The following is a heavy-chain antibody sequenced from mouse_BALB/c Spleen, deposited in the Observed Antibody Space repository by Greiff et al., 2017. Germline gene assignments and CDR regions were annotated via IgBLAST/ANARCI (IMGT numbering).Heavy chain of an antibody. D-gene: IGHD2-2*01. Sequence: VQLKESGPGLVKPSQSLSLTCSVTGYSITSGYYWNWIRQFPGNKLEWMGYISYDGSNNYNPSLKNRISITRDTSKNQFFLKLNSVTTEDTATYYCARDGSEDYAMDYWGQGTSVTVSS. V-gene: IGHV3-6*02. CDR1: GYSITSGYY. CDR3: ARDGSEDYAMDY. CDR2: ISYDGSN. J-gene: IGHJ4*01.